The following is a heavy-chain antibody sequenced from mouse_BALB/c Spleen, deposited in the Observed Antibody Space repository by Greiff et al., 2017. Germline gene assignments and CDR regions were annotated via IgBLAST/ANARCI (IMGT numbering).Heavy chain of an antibody. CDR1: GYSITSDYA. V-gene: IGHV3-2*02. J-gene: IGHJ3*01. CDR2: ISYSGST. D-gene: IGHD2-4*01. CDR3: AIYDYDSWFAY. Sequence: ESGPGLVKPSQSLSLTCTVTGYSITSDYAWNWIRQFPGNKLEWMGYISYSGSTSYNPSLKSRISITRDTSKNQFFLQLNSVTTEDTATYYCAIYDYDSWFAYWGQGTLVTVSA.